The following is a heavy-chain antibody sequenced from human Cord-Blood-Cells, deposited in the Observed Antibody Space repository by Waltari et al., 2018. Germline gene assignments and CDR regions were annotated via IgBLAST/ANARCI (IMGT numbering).Heavy chain of an antibody. Sequence: QVQLQESGPGLVKPSETLSLTCTVPGGSISSYYWSWIRQPPGKGLEWIGYIYYSGSTNYNPSLKSRVTISVDTSKNQFSLKLSSVTAADTAVYYCARHRCSPGYSYGYSDYWGQGTLVTVSS. D-gene: IGHD5-18*01. J-gene: IGHJ4*02. CDR2: IYYSGST. V-gene: IGHV4-59*08. CDR3: ARHRCSPGYSYGYSDY. CDR1: GGSISSYY.